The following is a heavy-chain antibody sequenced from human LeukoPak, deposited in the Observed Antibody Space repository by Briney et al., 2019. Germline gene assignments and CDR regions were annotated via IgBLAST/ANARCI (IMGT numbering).Heavy chain of an antibody. CDR3: AKGTYKYGSGSYYTETFGEN. J-gene: IGHJ4*02. CDR1: GFIFSSYS. D-gene: IGHD3-10*01. V-gene: IGHV3-21*04. CDR2: NSSSSSNI. Sequence: AGGSLRLSCRASGFIFSSYSMNWVRQAPGRGLEWVSSNSSSSSNIYYADSVKGRFTISRDNSKNTLYLQMNSLRADDTAVYYCAKGTYKYGSGSYYTETFGENWGQGTLVTVSS.